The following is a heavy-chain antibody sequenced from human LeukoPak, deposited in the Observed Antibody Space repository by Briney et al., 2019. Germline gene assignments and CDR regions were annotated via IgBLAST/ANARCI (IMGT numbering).Heavy chain of an antibody. CDR1: GFTFSTYA. D-gene: IGHD3-10*01. Sequence: GGSLRLSCAASGFTFSTYAMSWARQAPGKGLEWVSGISGSGGSTYYADSVKGRFTISRDNSKNTPYLQMNSLRAEDTAVYYCAKVRLLWFGESVDYWGQGTLVTVSS. V-gene: IGHV3-23*01. J-gene: IGHJ4*02. CDR2: ISGSGGST. CDR3: AKVRLLWFGESVDY.